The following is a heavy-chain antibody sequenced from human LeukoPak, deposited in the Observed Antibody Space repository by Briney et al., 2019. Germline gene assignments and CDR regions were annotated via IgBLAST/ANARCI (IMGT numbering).Heavy chain of an antibody. J-gene: IGHJ4*02. Sequence: PSETLSLTCAVYGGSFSGYYWSWIRQPPGKGLEWIGEINHSGTTNYNPSLKSRVAISVDTSKNQFSLKLSFVTAADTAVCYCAQNGYYFESWGQGTLATVSS. D-gene: IGHD3-22*01. CDR2: INHSGTT. CDR1: GGSFSGYY. V-gene: IGHV4-34*01. CDR3: AQNGYYFES.